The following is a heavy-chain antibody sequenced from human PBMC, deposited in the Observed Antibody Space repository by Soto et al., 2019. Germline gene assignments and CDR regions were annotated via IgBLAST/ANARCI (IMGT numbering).Heavy chain of an antibody. CDR1: GASISNTDW. Sequence: SETLSLTCAVSGASISNTDWWSWVRQPPGKGLEWIGEIYHSGTTNCDPSLKSRVTISLDKSKSLFSLTLTSLTAEDTAVYYCARDYPYYYDRSGYFPFLHWGQGTLVTVSS. J-gene: IGHJ4*02. CDR3: ARDYPYYYDRSGYFPFLH. V-gene: IGHV4-4*02. CDR2: IYHSGTT. D-gene: IGHD3-22*01.